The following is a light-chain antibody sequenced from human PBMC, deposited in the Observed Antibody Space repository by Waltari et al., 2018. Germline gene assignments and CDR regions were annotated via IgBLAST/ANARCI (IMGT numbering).Light chain of an antibody. CDR1: ELTDKY. Sequence: SPGLTQPPSVSVSPGQTAIITCSGSELTDKYIYWFQQKSGQAPVVVICRNTGRPSGIPERFSASDSGTTGTLVISGVEAEDEADYYCQSADDSGNHVLFGGGTRLTVL. J-gene: IGLJ2*01. CDR3: QSADDSGNHVL. CDR2: RNT. V-gene: IGLV3-25*03.